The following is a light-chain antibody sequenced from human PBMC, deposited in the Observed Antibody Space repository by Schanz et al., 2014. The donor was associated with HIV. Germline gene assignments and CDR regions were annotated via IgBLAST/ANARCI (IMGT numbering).Light chain of an antibody. Sequence: EVVLTQSPGTLSLSPGERATLSCRASQSVSSSYLAWYQQKPGQAPRLLIHDVSNRATGIPARFSGSGSGTDFTLTISSLEPEDFAVYYCQQRTSWPLTFGGGTRVEIK. CDR3: QQRTSWPLT. J-gene: IGKJ4*01. CDR2: DVS. V-gene: IGKV3-11*01. CDR1: QSVSSSY.